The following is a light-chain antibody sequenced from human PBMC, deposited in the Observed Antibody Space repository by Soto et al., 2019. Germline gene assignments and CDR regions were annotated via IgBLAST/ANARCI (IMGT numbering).Light chain of an antibody. Sequence: QSALTQPRSVSGSPGQSVTISCAGTSSDVGGYNFVSWYQQHPGKAPKLIIYDVSKRPSGVPDRFSGSKSGNTASLTISGLQAEDEADYYCCSYAGSYTIWVFGGGTKVTFL. CDR3: CSYAGSYTIWV. V-gene: IGLV2-11*01. CDR2: DVS. CDR1: SSDVGGYNF. J-gene: IGLJ3*02.